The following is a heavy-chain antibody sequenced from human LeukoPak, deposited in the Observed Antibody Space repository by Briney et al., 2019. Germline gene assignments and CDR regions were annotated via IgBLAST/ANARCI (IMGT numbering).Heavy chain of an antibody. CDR3: ARDHDYVWGSLYY. CDR1: GGSISSYY. D-gene: IGHD3-16*01. J-gene: IGHJ4*02. CDR2: IYYSGST. V-gene: IGHV4-59*01. Sequence: SETLSLTCTVSGGSISSYYWSWIRQPPGKGLEWIGYIYYSGSTNYNPSLKSRVTISVDTSKNQFSLKLSSVTAADTAVYYCARDHDYVWGSLYYWGQGTLVTVSS.